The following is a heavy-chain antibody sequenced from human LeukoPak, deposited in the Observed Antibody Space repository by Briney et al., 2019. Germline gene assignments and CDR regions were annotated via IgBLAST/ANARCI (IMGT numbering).Heavy chain of an antibody. CDR2: IIPILGIA. CDR1: GGTFSSYT. D-gene: IGHD2-2*02. Sequence: SVKVSCKASGGTFSSYTISWVRQAPGQGLEWTGRIIPILGIANYAQKFQGRVTITADKATSTADTELSSLRSEDTAVYYCASGRYCSSTSCYTEFDYWGQGTLVTVSS. J-gene: IGHJ4*02. V-gene: IGHV1-69*02. CDR3: ASGRYCSSTSCYTEFDY.